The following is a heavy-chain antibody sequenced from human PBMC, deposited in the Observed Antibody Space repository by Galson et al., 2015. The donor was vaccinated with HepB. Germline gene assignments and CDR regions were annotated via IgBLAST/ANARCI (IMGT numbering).Heavy chain of an antibody. CDR2: TYYRSKWYY. CDR3: ARDPPYYYGSGSKKTNPFDY. J-gene: IGHJ4*02. V-gene: IGHV6-1*01. Sequence: CAISGDSVSSNSAAWNWIRQSPSRGLEWLGRTYYRSKWYYDYAVSVKSRITINPDTSKNQFSLQLNSVTPEDTAVYYCARDPPYYYGSGSKKTNPFDYWGQGTLVTVSS. CDR1: GDSVSSNSAA. D-gene: IGHD3-10*01.